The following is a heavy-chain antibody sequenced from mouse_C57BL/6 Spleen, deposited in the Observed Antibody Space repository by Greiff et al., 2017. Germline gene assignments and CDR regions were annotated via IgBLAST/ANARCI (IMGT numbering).Heavy chain of an antibody. V-gene: IGHV1-55*01. D-gene: IGHD2-5*01. CDR2: IYPGSGST. Sequence: QVQLQQPGAELVKPGASVKMSCKASGYTFTSYWITWVKQRPGQGLEWIGDIYPGSGSTNYNEKFKSKATLTVDTSSSTAYMQLISLTSEDSAVYYCARSMDSNYVVMDYWGQGTSVTVSS. CDR3: ARSMDSNYVVMDY. CDR1: GYTFTSYW. J-gene: IGHJ4*01.